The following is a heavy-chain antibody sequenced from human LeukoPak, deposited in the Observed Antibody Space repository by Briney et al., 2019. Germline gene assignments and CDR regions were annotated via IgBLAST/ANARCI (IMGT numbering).Heavy chain of an antibody. CDR1: GFTFSRHW. D-gene: IGHD2-15*01. J-gene: IGHJ4*02. V-gene: IGHV3-7*01. CDR3: ARDHDRYCSGGSCSEFDY. Sequence: GGSLRLSCEASGFTFSRHWLTWVRQAPGKGLEWVGNIDGAGGEKHYVDSVKGRFTISRDNAKTSLYLQMNSLRAEDTAVYYCARDHDRYCSGGSCSEFDYWGQGTLVTVSS. CDR2: IDGAGGEK.